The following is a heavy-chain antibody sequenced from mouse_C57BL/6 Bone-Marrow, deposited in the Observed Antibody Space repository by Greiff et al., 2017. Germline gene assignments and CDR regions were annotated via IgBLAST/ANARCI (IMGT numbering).Heavy chain of an antibody. D-gene: IGHD1-1*01. CDR2: INYDGSST. J-gene: IGHJ1*03. V-gene: IGHV5-16*01. Sequence: EVKLVESEGGLVQPGSSMKLSCTASGFTFSDYYMAWVRQVPEKGLEWVANINYDGSSTYYLDSLKSRFIISRDNAKNILYLQMSSMKSEDTATYYCARDPITTVVARYWCFDVWGTGTTVTVSS. CDR1: GFTFSDYY. CDR3: ARDPITTVVARYWCFDV.